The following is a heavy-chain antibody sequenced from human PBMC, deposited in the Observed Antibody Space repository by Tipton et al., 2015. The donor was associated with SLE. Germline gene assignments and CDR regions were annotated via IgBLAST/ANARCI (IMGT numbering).Heavy chain of an antibody. J-gene: IGHJ6*02. Sequence: RSLRLSCAASGFTYSGYAMHWVRQAPGKGLEWVAFIRADGSNKDYADSVKGRFTISRDDVMSSFYLQMYNLRGGDTGVYYCARALLDVVPGPSGMDVWGPGTTV. CDR1: GFTYSGYA. CDR3: ARALLDVVPGPSGMDV. V-gene: IGHV3-33*01. D-gene: IGHD2-2*01. CDR2: IRADGSNK.